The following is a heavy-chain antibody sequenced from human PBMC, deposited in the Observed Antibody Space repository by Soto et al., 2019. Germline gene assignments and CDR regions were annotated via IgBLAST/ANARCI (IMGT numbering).Heavy chain of an antibody. CDR2: IWNDGIRK. J-gene: IGHJ4*02. CDR1: GFTFSKYG. V-gene: IGHV3-33*01. CDR3: ARDDDNDANALDY. Sequence: GRSLRLSCAASGFTFSKYGMHWVRQAPGKGLEWVALIWNDGIRKVYVDSVKGRFTISRDNSKNTLDLQMNNLRDEDTAVYYCARDDDNDANALDYWGPGTLVTVSS.